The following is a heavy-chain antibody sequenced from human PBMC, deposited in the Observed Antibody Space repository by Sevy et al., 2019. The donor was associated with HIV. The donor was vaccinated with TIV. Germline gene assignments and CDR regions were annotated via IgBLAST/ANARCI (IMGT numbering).Heavy chain of an antibody. J-gene: IGHJ3*02. CDR1: GYTFTNYG. V-gene: IGHV1-18*01. D-gene: IGHD1-26*01. Sequence: ASVKVSCKASGYTFTNYGISWVRQAPGQGLEWMGRISAYNGITNYAQKLQGRVTMTTDTSTSTAYMELRSLRSDDTAVYFCAGDRIGGSGGSWEGINGFDTWGQGTMVTVSS. CDR3: AGDRIGGSGGSWEGINGFDT. CDR2: ISAYNGIT.